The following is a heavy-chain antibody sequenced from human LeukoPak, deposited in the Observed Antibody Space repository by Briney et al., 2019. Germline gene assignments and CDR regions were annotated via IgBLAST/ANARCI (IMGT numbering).Heavy chain of an antibody. CDR1: GFTFSNYG. Sequence: ERSLRLSCAASGFTFSNYGMHWVRQAPGKGLEWVAVISYDGSNKYYADSVEGRFTISRDNSKNTLYLQMNSLRAEDTAVYHCTKGVLGRTQSVSAGLDYWGQGTLVTVSS. CDR3: TKGVLGRTQSVSAGLDY. CDR2: ISYDGSNK. J-gene: IGHJ4*02. D-gene: IGHD7-27*01. V-gene: IGHV3-30*18.